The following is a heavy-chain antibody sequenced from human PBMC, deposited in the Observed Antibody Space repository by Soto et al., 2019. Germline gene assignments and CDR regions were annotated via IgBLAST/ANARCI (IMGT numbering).Heavy chain of an antibody. J-gene: IGHJ5*02. V-gene: IGHV3-11*06. CDR3: ARTRPGSRYNWFDP. Sequence: QVQLVESGGGLVKPGGSLRLSCAASGFTFSDYYMSWIRQAPGKGLEWVSYISSSSSYTNYADSVKGRFTISRDNAKNSLYLQMNSLRAEDTAVYYCARTRPGSRYNWFDPWGQGTLVTVSS. CDR1: GFTFSDYY. CDR2: ISSSSSYT.